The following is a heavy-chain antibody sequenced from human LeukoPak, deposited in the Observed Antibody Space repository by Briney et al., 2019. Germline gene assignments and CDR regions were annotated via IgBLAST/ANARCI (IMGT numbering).Heavy chain of an antibody. CDR1: GGSISSGDYY. V-gene: IGHV4-30-4*01. J-gene: IGHJ6*02. D-gene: IGHD1-26*01. CDR3: ARVPPPGATTMYYYYGMDV. CDR2: IYYSGST. Sequence: SETLSLTCTVSGGSISSGDYYWIWIRQPPGKGLEWIGYIYYSGSTYYNPSLKSRVTISVDTSKNQFSLKLSSVTAADTAVYYCARVPPPGATTMYYYYGMDVWGQGTTVTVSS.